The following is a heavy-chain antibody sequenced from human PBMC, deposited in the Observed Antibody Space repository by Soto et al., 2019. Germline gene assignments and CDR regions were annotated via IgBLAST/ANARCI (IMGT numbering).Heavy chain of an antibody. V-gene: IGHV3-7*05. CDR1: GFTFSSYW. D-gene: IGHD2-15*01. CDR3: ARLYCSGGSCYSNYYYGMDV. Sequence: EVQLVESGGGLIEPGGSLRLSCAASGFTFSSYWMSWVRQAPGKGLVWVANIKQDGSEKYYVDSVKGRFTISRDNAKNSLYLQMNSLRAEDTAVYYCARLYCSGGSCYSNYYYGMDVWGQGTTVTVSS. CDR2: IKQDGSEK. J-gene: IGHJ6*02.